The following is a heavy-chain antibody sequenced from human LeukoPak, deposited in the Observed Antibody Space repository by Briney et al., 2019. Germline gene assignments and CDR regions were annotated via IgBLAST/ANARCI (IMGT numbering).Heavy chain of an antibody. CDR1: GGSFSTYY. V-gene: IGHV4-34*01. CDR2: INHSGST. Sequence: SETLSLTCAVYGGSFSTYYWSWIRQPPGKGLEWIGEINHSGSTTYNPSLESRVTISIDTSKNQFSLKLSSVTAADTAVYYRAGYYYGTENYHNHPNFDYWGQGTLVTVSS. J-gene: IGHJ4*02. D-gene: IGHD3-10*01. CDR3: AGYYYGTENYHNHPNFDY.